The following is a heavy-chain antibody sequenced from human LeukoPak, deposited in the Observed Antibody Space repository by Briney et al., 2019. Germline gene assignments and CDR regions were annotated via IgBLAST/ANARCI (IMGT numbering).Heavy chain of an antibody. J-gene: IGHJ3*02. CDR3: ARGDRRGPCAFDI. CDR1: GFTFSDYY. Sequence: GGSLRLSCAASGFTFSDYYMSWIRQAPGKGLEWVSYISSSGSTIYYADSVKGRFTISRDNAKNSPYLQMNSLRAEDTAVYYCARGDRRGPCAFDIWGQGTMVTVSS. V-gene: IGHV3-11*01. CDR2: ISSSGSTI.